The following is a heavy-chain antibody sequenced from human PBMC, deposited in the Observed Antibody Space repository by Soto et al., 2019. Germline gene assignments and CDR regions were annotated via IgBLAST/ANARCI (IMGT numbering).Heavy chain of an antibody. CDR2: ISSSGSTI. CDR3: AREVGDYFRSGYYYYMDV. V-gene: IGHV3-11*01. Sequence: GGSLRLSCAASGFTFSDYYMSWIRQAPGKGLEWVSYISSSGSTIYYADSVKGRFTISRDNAKNSLYLQMNSLRAEDTAVYYCAREVGDYFRSGYYYYMDVWGKGTTVTXSS. D-gene: IGHD4-17*01. CDR1: GFTFSDYY. J-gene: IGHJ6*03.